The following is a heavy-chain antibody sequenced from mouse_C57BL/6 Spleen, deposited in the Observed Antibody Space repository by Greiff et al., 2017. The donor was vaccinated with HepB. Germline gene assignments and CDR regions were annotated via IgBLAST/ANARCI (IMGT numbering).Heavy chain of an antibody. J-gene: IGHJ4*01. Sequence: QVQLKQPGAELVKPGASVKLSCKASGYTFTSYWMQWVKQRPGQGLEWIGEIDPSDSYTNYNQKFKGKATLTVDTSSSTAYMQLSSLTSEDSAVYYCARLESPYAMDYWGQGTSVTVSS. CDR3: ARLESPYAMDY. CDR1: GYTFTSYW. V-gene: IGHV1-50*01. CDR2: IDPSDSYT.